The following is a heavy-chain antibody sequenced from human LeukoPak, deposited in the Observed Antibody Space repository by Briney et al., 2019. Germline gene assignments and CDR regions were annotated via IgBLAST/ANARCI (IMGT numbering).Heavy chain of an antibody. CDR1: GITFSNYA. CDR3: ARSPPTYYYDSSGYSGYGMDV. Sequence: GGSLRLSCEASGITFSNYAVSWVRQAPEKGLDWVSVISGSAHKIRYADSVKGRLTMSRDNAKNSLYLQMNSLRDEDTAVYYCARSPPTYYYDSSGYSGYGMDVWGQGTTVTVSS. D-gene: IGHD3-22*01. CDR2: ISGSAHKI. J-gene: IGHJ6*02. V-gene: IGHV3-23*01.